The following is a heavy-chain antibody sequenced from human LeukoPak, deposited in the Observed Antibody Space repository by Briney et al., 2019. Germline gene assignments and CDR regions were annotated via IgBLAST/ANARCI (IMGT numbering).Heavy chain of an antibody. Sequence: QSGGSLRLSCAASGFTFSSYWMSWVRQAPGKGLEWVANIKRDGSEKYYVDSVKGRFTISRDNAKNSLYLQMNSLRAEDTAVYYCGLGGWLDYWGQGILVTVSS. CDR1: GFTFSSYW. D-gene: IGHD6-19*01. V-gene: IGHV3-7*01. CDR2: IKRDGSEK. J-gene: IGHJ4*02. CDR3: GLGGWLDY.